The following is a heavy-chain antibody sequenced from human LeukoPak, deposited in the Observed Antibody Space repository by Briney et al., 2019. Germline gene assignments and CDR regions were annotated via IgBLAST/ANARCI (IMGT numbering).Heavy chain of an antibody. CDR2: ISSSSSYI. CDR1: GFTFSSYS. V-gene: IGHV3-21*01. Sequence: GGSLRLSCAASGFTFSSYSMYWVRQAPGKGLEWVSSISSSSSYIYYADSVKGRFTISRDNAKNSLYLQMNSLGAEDTAVYYCARKTRIGLDYYYGMDVWGQGTTVTVSS. D-gene: IGHD3-22*01. J-gene: IGHJ6*02. CDR3: ARKTRIGLDYYYGMDV.